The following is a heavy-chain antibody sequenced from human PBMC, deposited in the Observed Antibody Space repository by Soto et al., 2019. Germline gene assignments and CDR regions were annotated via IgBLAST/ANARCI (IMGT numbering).Heavy chain of an antibody. V-gene: IGHV3-13*01. D-gene: IGHD2-15*01. CDR2: IGPGGST. CDR1: GFTFNSHD. Sequence: GXSMQLPSVTSGFTFNSHDIHWVPQDTGKGLEWVAAIGPGGSTYYPDSVKGRFTISRENDKNSLYLELNSLRAGDTAVYFCVRGRFKSSCYDYWGQGTLVTVSS. CDR3: VRGRFKSSCYDY. J-gene: IGHJ4*02.